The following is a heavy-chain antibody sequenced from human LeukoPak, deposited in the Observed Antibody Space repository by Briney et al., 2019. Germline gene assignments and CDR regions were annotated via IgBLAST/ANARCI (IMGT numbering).Heavy chain of an antibody. J-gene: IGHJ3*02. CDR3: ARAAKRTFDI. V-gene: IGHV3-7*03. Sequence: GGSLRLSCAASGFSFSDYWMSWVRQAPGKGLEWVANIKKDGSQKFYLDSMKGRFTISRDNAKNSLYLQMNSLRAEDTALYYCARAAKRTFDIWGQGTMVTVSS. CDR1: GFSFSDYW. CDR2: IKKDGSQK. D-gene: IGHD6-25*01.